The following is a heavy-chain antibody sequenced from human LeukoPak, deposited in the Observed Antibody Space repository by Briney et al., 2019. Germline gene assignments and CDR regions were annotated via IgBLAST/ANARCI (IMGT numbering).Heavy chain of an antibody. Sequence: SETLSLTCTVSGGSISSGDSYWSWIRQPPGKGLEWIGYISYRGKTYYNPSLKSRLTISVDTSNNQFSLKPSSVTAADTAVYFCARDGGGSGSLDYWGQGTLVTVSS. J-gene: IGHJ4*02. CDR1: GGSISSGDSY. CDR2: ISYRGKT. CDR3: ARDGGGSGSLDY. V-gene: IGHV4-30-4*08. D-gene: IGHD3-10*01.